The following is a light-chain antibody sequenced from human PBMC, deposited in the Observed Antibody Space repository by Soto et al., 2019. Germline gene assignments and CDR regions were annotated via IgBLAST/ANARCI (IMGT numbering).Light chain of an antibody. CDR1: NIGSRN. CDR3: QVWDSNTVV. V-gene: IGLV3-9*01. Sequence: SYELTQPLSVSVALGQTARITCGGNNIGSRNVHWYQQKPGQAPVLVMYRDSTRPSGIPERFSGSNSGNTATLTISRAQAGDEADYYCQVWDSNTVVFGGGTKLTVL. J-gene: IGLJ2*01. CDR2: RDS.